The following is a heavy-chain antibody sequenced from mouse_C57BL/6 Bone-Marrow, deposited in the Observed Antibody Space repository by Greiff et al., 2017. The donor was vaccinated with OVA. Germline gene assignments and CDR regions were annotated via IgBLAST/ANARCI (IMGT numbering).Heavy chain of an antibody. CDR2: INPGSGGT. Sequence: VQLQQSGAELVRPGTSVKVSCKASGYAFTNYLIEWVKQRPGQGLEWIGVINPGSGGTNYNEKFKGKATLTADKSSSTAYMQLSSLTSEDSAVYFCARWIGYYSFYYWGQGTTLTVSS. CDR1: GYAFTNYL. J-gene: IGHJ2*01. V-gene: IGHV1-54*01. CDR3: ARWIGYYSFYY.